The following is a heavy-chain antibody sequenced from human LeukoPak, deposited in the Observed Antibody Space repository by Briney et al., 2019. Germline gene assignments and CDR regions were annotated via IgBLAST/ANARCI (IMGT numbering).Heavy chain of an antibody. Sequence: ASVKVSCKASGYTFNSYGISWVRQAPGQGLEWMGWMNPNSGNTGYAQKFQGRVTMIRNTSISTAYMELSSLRSEDTAVYYCARGGVDIVVVPAADNWFGPWGQGTLVTVSS. CDR2: MNPNSGNT. CDR3: ARGGVDIVVVPAADNWFGP. D-gene: IGHD2-2*01. CDR1: GYTFNSYG. V-gene: IGHV1-8*02. J-gene: IGHJ5*02.